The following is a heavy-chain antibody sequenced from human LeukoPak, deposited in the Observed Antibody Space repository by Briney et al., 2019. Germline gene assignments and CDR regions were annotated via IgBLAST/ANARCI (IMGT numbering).Heavy chain of an antibody. Sequence: SETLSLTCTVSGGSISSYYWSWIRQSPGKGLEWLGYVHDSAGTIYSPSLKSRVTISVGTSKTQFSLKVTSVTTADTAVYYCAKGRKDFDTNLGPFDSWGQGILVTVSS. J-gene: IGHJ4*02. V-gene: IGHV4-59*01. CDR2: VHDSAGT. D-gene: IGHD3-9*01. CDR3: AKGRKDFDTNLGPFDS. CDR1: GGSISSYY.